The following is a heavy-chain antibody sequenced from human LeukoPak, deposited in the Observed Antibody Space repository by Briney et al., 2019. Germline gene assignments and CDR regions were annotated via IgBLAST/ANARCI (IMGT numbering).Heavy chain of an antibody. J-gene: IGHJ5*02. CDR3: ARYHITIFGGVIGFDP. Sequence: ASVKVSCKASGYTFTSYYMHWVRQAPGQGLEWMGIINPSGGSTSYAQKFQGRVTMTRDMSTSTVYMGLSSLRSEDTAVYYCARYHITIFGGVIGFDPWGQGTLVTVSS. CDR1: GYTFTSYY. CDR2: INPSGGST. D-gene: IGHD3-3*01. V-gene: IGHV1-46*01.